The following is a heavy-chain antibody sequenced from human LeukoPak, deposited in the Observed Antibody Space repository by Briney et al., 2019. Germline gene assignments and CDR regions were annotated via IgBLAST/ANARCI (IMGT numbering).Heavy chain of an antibody. CDR2: ISAYNGNT. CDR1: GYTFTSYG. J-gene: IGHJ6*02. D-gene: IGHD1-26*01. Sequence: ASVKVSCKASGYTFTSYGISWVRQAPGQGLEWMGWISAYNGNTNYAQKLQGRVTMTTDTSTSTAYMELRSLRSDDTAVYYCARVMGVTRYYYYGMDVWGQGTTVTVSS. V-gene: IGHV1-18*01. CDR3: ARVMGVTRYYYYGMDV.